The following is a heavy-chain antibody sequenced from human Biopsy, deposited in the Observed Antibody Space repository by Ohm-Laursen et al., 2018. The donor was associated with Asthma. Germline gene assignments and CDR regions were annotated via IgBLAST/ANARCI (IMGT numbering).Heavy chain of an antibody. J-gene: IGHJ6*02. V-gene: IGHV4-34*01. CDR3: ANGPEWSGLDV. Sequence: SDTLSLTCALSGGPLRGSVWAWIRQPPGKGLEGIGEIPQGGAPAVNPSLKSRVTISMDPSKGQFSLSLRSMTAADTAVYYCANGPEWSGLDVWGQGTTVTVSS. D-gene: IGHD1-14*01. CDR1: GGPLRGSV. CDR2: IPQGGAP.